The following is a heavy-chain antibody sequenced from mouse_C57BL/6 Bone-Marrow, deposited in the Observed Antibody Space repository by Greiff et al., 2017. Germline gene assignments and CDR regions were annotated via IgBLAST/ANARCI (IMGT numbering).Heavy chain of an antibody. J-gene: IGHJ2*01. CDR2: INSGGSYT. CDR1: GFTFTSYG. Sequence: EVQLVESGGDLVKPGGSLKLSCAASGFTFTSYGMSWVRQTPDQRLEWVATINSGGSYTYSPDSVKGRFTISRDKAKNTLYLQMSSLKSEDTAMYYCARRDFYCSSAKDDWGQGTTRTVSS. V-gene: IGHV5-6*01. D-gene: IGHD1-1*01. CDR3: ARRDFYCSSAKDD.